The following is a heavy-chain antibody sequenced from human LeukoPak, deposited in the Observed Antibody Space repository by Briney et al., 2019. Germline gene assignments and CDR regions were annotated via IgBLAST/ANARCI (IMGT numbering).Heavy chain of an antibody. CDR2: MSGDATST. D-gene: IGHD6-13*01. V-gene: IGHV3-23*01. J-gene: IGHJ4*02. CDR3: AKRTSGSSWYSSDY. CDR1: GFTFSSFA. Sequence: GSLRLSCAASGFTFSSFAMNLVRQAPGKGLEWVSTMSGDATSTYYADSVKARFTISRDNSKTTLYLQMNSLRAEDTAVYYCAKRTSGSSWYSSDYWGQGTLVTVSS.